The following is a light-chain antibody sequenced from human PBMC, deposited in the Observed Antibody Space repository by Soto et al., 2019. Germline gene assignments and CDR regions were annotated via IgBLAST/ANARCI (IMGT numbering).Light chain of an antibody. V-gene: IGKV3-20*01. Sequence: IVLTQSPGTLSLSPGERATLSCRASQSVSSHYLAWYQQKPGQAPRLLIYGASRRATGIPDRFSGSGSGTDFTLTISSLEPADFAIYYCQEYGGSPWTFGQGTKVEIK. CDR2: GAS. CDR3: QEYGGSPWT. CDR1: QSVSSHY. J-gene: IGKJ1*01.